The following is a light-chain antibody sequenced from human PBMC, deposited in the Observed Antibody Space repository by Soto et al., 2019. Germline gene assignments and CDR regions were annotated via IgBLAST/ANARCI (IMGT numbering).Light chain of an antibody. CDR1: QGMGIY. V-gene: IGKV1-17*01. J-gene: IGKJ2*03. CDR3: LQHNTYPHS. Sequence: DIQITKSQSPLSASVGDGVTITCRARQGMGIYLAWFQQKPGKPPKRLIYVASTLEGGVPSRFSGSGSGAEFTLTISSLQPEDFATYYCLQHNTYPHSFGQGTKLEIK. CDR2: VAS.